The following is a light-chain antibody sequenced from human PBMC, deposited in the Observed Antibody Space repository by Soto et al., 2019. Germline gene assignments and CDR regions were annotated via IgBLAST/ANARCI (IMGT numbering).Light chain of an antibody. Sequence: EIVLTQSPGTLSLSPGERATLSCRASQSVGRNFLAWYQQKPGQAPRLLIYEASSRATGIPDRFSGGGSGTDCTLTISRLEPEDFVVYYCQQYASSPRTFGGGTKVEIK. J-gene: IGKJ4*01. V-gene: IGKV3-20*01. CDR3: QQYASSPRT. CDR2: EAS. CDR1: QSVGRNF.